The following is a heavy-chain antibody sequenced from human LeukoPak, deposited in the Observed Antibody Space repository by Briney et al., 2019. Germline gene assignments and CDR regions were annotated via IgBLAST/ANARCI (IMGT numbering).Heavy chain of an antibody. CDR2: ISAYNGNT. Sequence: VASVKVSCKASGYTFTSYGISWVRQAPGQGLEWMGWISAYNGNTNYAQKLQGRVTMTRNTSISTAYMELSSLRSEDTAVYYCARNSYGDYWSDYWGQGTLVTVSS. CDR3: ARNSYGDYWSDY. V-gene: IGHV1-18*01. CDR1: GYTFTSYG. D-gene: IGHD4-17*01. J-gene: IGHJ4*02.